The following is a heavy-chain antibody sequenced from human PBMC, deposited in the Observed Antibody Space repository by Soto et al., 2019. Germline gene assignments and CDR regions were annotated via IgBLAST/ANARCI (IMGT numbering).Heavy chain of an antibody. J-gene: IGHJ4*02. CDR1: GYTFTNYG. Sequence: QVQLVQSGAEVKKPGASVKVSCKASGYTFTNYGITWMRQAPGQGLERMGWISAYNGNTNYAQKLQGSVTMTTDTSTSTAYLEVRSFRSDDTDVYYSARDIGYYDISGTDHWGQGTLVTVSS. CDR3: ARDIGYYDISGTDH. CDR2: ISAYNGNT. D-gene: IGHD3-22*01. V-gene: IGHV1-18*01.